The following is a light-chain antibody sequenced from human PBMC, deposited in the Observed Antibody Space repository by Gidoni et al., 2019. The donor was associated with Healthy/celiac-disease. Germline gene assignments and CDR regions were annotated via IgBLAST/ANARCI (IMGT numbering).Light chain of an antibody. V-gene: IGKV1-5*03. Sequence: DIQMIQSPSTLSASVGDRVTITCRTSQSIISWLAWYQEKPGKAPKLLIYKASSLESGVPSRFSGSGSGTEFTLTINSLQPDDFATYYCRQYNSYSETFGQGTKVEIK. CDR2: KAS. CDR1: QSIISW. CDR3: RQYNSYSET. J-gene: IGKJ1*01.